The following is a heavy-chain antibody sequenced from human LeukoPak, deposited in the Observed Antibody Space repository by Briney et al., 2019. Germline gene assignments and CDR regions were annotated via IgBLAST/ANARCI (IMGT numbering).Heavy chain of an antibody. CDR1: GYIFTSYG. Sequence: ASVKVSCKPSGYIFTSYGLNWVRQAPGQGLAWMGWISAYNGNTNYAQKLQGRVTMTTDTSTSTAYMEMRSLRADDTAVYYCARDRRYSSSWYAPSGAEYFQHWGHGILVTACS. CDR2: ISAYNGNT. V-gene: IGHV1-18*01. J-gene: IGHJ1*01. CDR3: ARDRRYSSSWYAPSGAEYFQH. D-gene: IGHD6-13*01.